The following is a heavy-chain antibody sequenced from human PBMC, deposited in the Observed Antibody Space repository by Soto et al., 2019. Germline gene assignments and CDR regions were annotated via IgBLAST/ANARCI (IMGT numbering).Heavy chain of an antibody. CDR3: ARVGGDYGGNFLDY. J-gene: IGHJ4*02. V-gene: IGHV4-30-4*08. CDR1: GGSVSSGGYY. CDR2: IHYSGST. Sequence: PSETLSLTCNVSGGSVSSGGYYWSWIRQHPGKGLEWIGYIHYSGSTYYNPSLKSRVTISVDTSKNQFSLKLSSVTAADTAVYYCARVGGDYGGNFLDYWGQGTLVTVSS. D-gene: IGHD4-17*01.